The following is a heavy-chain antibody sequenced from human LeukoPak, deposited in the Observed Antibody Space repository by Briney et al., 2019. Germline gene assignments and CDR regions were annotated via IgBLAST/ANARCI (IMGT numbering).Heavy chain of an antibody. CDR3: ARERSGYDPALSTSSGMDV. CDR2: IYYSGST. CDR1: GGSISSYY. D-gene: IGHD5-12*01. V-gene: IGHV4-59*12. Sequence: SETLSLTCTVSGGSISSYYWSWIRQPPGKGLEWIGYIYYSGSTNYNPSLKSRVTISVDTSKNQFSLKLSSVTAADTAVYYCARERSGYDPALSTSSGMDVWGQGTTVTVSS. J-gene: IGHJ6*02.